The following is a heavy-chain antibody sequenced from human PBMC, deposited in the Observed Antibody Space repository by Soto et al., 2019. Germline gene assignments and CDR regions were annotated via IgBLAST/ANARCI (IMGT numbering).Heavy chain of an antibody. V-gene: IGHV3-23*01. CDR1: GFLFTSYA. D-gene: IGHD2-15*01. CDR2: ISGSGSST. CDR3: AESPKYCSGGSCYYHYYMDV. Sequence: PGGPLRLSYAASGFLFTSYAMSWVRQAPGKELELVSSISGSGSSTHCADNVKGRFTISRDNSKDTLYLQMNSLRADDTAVYYCAESPKYCSGGSCYYHYYMDVWGKGTTVTVSS. J-gene: IGHJ6*03.